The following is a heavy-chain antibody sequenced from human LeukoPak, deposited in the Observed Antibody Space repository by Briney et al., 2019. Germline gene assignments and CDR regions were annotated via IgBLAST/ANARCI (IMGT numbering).Heavy chain of an antibody. Sequence: ASVKVSCKASGYTFTGYYMHWVRQAPGQGLEWVGWINPNSGGTNYAQKFQGRVTMTRDTSISTAYMELSRLRSDDTAVYYCARWYYYDSSGYSAFDYWGQGTLVTVSS. D-gene: IGHD3-22*01. CDR1: GYTFTGYY. V-gene: IGHV1-2*02. CDR2: INPNSGGT. J-gene: IGHJ4*02. CDR3: ARWYYYDSSGYSAFDY.